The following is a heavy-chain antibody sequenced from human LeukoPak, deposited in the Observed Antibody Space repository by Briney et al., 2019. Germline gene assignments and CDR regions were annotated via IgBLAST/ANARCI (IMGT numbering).Heavy chain of an antibody. V-gene: IGHV3-30*01. D-gene: IGHD3-3*01. CDR3: AREKADFWSGYNFDY. Sequence: GGSLRLSCAASGFTFSSYAIHWVRQAPGKGLEWVAVISYDGSNKYYADSVKGRFTISRDNSKNTLYLQMNSLRAEDTAVYYCAREKADFWSGYNFDYWGQGTLVTVSS. J-gene: IGHJ4*02. CDR2: ISYDGSNK. CDR1: GFTFSSYA.